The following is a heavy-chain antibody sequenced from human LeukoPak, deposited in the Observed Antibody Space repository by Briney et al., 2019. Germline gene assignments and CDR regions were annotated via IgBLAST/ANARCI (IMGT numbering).Heavy chain of an antibody. V-gene: IGHV4-34*01. D-gene: IGHD7-27*01. Sequence: SETLSLTCAVYSGSFNNNYWSWIRQPPGKGLEWIGEINHSGSTNYNPSLKSRVTISADTTKNQFSLKLSSVSAADTAVYFCARVQAAGDGYYFDFWGQGTLVTVSS. CDR1: SGSFNNNY. CDR2: INHSGST. CDR3: ARVQAAGDGYYFDF. J-gene: IGHJ4*02.